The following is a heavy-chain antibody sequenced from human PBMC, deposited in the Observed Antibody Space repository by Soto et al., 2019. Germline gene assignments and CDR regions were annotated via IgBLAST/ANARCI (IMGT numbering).Heavy chain of an antibody. D-gene: IGHD3-9*01. Sequence: SETLSLTCTVSGDSINGYYWSWIRQSPGNGLEWIAFIHYTGRTSYNPSLKSRLTISQDTSKTQFSLNLTSVTAADTAVYFCAASYYAILTGHFAFDIWGHGTMVT. CDR2: IHYTGRT. J-gene: IGHJ3*02. CDR3: AASYYAILTGHFAFDI. CDR1: GDSINGYY. V-gene: IGHV4-59*01.